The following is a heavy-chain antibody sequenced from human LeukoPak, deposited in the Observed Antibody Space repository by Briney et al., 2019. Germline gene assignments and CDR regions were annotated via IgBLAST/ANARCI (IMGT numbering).Heavy chain of an antibody. J-gene: IGHJ4*02. Sequence: SVKVSCKASGGPFISYAISGVRQAPGQGLEWMGRIIPILGIANYAQKFQGRVTITADTSTSTAYMELSSLRSEDTAVYYCARDGYYDSSGYYPHWGQGTLVTVSS. CDR1: GGPFISYA. CDR3: ARDGYYDSSGYYPH. D-gene: IGHD3-22*01. V-gene: IGHV1-69*04. CDR2: IIPILGIA.